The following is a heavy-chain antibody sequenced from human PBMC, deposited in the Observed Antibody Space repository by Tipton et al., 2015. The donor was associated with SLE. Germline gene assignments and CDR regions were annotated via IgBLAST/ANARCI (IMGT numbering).Heavy chain of an antibody. D-gene: IGHD3-16*01. V-gene: IGHV4-39*07. CDR1: GGSISSSSYY. CDR3: AREEGGAFDI. CDR2: IYYSGST. J-gene: IGHJ3*02. Sequence: TLSLTCTVSGGSISSSSYYWGWIRQPPGKGLEWIGSIYYSGSTYYNPSLKSRVTISVDTSKNQFSLKLSSVTAADTAVYYCAREEGGAFDIWGQGTMVTVSS.